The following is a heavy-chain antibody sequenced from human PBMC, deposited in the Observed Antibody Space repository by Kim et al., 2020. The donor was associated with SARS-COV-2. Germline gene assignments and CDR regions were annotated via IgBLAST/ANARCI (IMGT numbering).Heavy chain of an antibody. Sequence: SETLSLTCTVSGYSISSGYYWGWIRQPPGKGLEWIGSIYHSGSTYYNPSLKSRVTISVDTSKNQFSLKLSSVTAADTAVYYCARVGKPVKWFEGSGGTYYFDYWGQGTLVTVSS. D-gene: IGHD3-10*01. CDR1: GYSISSGYY. V-gene: IGHV4-38-2*02. CDR3: ARVGKPVKWFEGSGGTYYFDY. J-gene: IGHJ4*02. CDR2: IYHSGST.